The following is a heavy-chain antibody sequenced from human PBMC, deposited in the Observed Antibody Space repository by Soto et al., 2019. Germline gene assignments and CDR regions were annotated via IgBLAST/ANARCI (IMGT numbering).Heavy chain of an antibody. CDR1: GGTFSNSL. CDR3: ATSGLRRPHNPYKRRGLDV. D-gene: IGHD4-17*01. Sequence: QAHLVQSGAELKKPGSSVKVSCRASGGTFSNSLFNWVREAPGQGLEWMGGIISLLGTVDYGERFQGRLTLTADKSTSTVFMELSTLRVEDTATYYCATSGLRRPHNPYKRRGLDVWGLGTTVLVSS. J-gene: IGHJ6*02. V-gene: IGHV1-69*06. CDR2: IISLLGTV.